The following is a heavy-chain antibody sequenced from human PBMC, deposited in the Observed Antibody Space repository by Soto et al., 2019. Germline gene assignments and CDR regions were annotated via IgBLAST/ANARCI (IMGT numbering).Heavy chain of an antibody. J-gene: IGHJ4*02. CDR2: INHSGST. V-gene: IGHV4-34*01. Sequence: QVQLQQRVAGLLKPSETLSLTCAGYGGSFSGYYWSWIRQPPGKGLEWIGEINHSGSTNYNPSLKSRVTISVDTSKDQFSLKLSSVTAADTAVYYCARGRVLWSQGTLVTVSS. CDR3: ARGRVL. CDR1: GGSFSGYY.